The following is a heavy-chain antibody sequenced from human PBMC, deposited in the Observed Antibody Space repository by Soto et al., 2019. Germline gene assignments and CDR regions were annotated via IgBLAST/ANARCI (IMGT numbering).Heavy chain of an antibody. CDR3: AKASGSY. D-gene: IGHD1-26*01. V-gene: IGHV4-61*01. J-gene: IGHJ4*03. CDR2: IYHDGFT. CDR1: GGSVSSGNYY. Sequence: PSETLSLTCRVSGGSVSSGNYYWTWIRQPPGKGLEWIGYIYHDGFTNYNPSLKSRVTISLDTSKNEFTLRLRSVTAADTAIYYCAKASGSY.